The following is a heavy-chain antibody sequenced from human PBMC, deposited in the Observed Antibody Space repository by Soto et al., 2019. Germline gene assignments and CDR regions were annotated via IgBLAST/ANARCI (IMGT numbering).Heavy chain of an antibody. CDR1: GYTFTSYG. J-gene: IGHJ5*02. CDR3: ARDHYDFWRGSSFDP. D-gene: IGHD3-3*01. V-gene: IGHV1-18*01. CDR2: ISAYNGNT. Sequence: ASVKVSCKASGYTFTSYGISWVRQAPGQGLEWMGWISAYNGNTNYAQKLQGRVTMTTDTSTSTAYMELRSLRSDDTAVYYCARDHYDFWRGSSFDPWGQGTLVTVSS.